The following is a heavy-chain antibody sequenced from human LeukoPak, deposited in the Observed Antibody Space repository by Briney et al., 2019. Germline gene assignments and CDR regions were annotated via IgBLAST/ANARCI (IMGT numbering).Heavy chain of an antibody. D-gene: IGHD6-13*01. CDR2: ISSSSSYI. CDR3: ARAFGEQQLVYFDY. CDR1: GFTFSSYS. Sequence: PGGSLRLSCAASGFTFSSYSMNWVRRAPGKGLEWVSSISSSSSYIYYADSVKGRFTISRDNAKNSLYLQMNSLRAEDTAVYYCARAFGEQQLVYFDYWGQGTLVTVSS. V-gene: IGHV3-21*01. J-gene: IGHJ4*02.